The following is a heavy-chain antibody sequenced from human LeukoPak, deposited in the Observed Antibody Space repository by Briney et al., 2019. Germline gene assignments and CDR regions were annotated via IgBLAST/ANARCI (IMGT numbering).Heavy chain of an antibody. CDR1: GFTFDDYA. V-gene: IGHV3-9*01. CDR3: AKDIPGPDRVGYSYGLAY. J-gene: IGHJ4*02. D-gene: IGHD5-18*01. CDR2: ISWNSGSI. Sequence: GGSLRLSCAASGFTFDDYAMHWVRHAPGKGLEWVSGISWNSGSIGYADSVKGRFTISRDNAKNSLYLQMNSLRAEDTALYYCAKDIPGPDRVGYSYGLAYWGQGTLVTVSS.